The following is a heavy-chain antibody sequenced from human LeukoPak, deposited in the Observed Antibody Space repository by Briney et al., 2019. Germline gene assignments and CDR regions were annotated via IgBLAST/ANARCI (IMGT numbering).Heavy chain of an antibody. CDR2: IIPIFGTA. CDR3: ARDRRDYYGSGSYNPEGFDP. V-gene: IGHV1-69*06. CDR1: GYTFSSYA. J-gene: IGHJ5*02. Sequence: SVKVSCKASGYTFSSYAISWVRQAPGQGLEWMGGIIPIFGTANYAQKFQGRVKITADKSTSTAYMEMSSLRSVDKAVYYCARDRRDYYGSGSYNPEGFDPWGQGTLVTVSS. D-gene: IGHD3-10*01.